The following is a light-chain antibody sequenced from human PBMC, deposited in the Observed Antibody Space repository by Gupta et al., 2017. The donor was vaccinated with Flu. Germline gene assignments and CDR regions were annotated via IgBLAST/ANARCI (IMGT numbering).Light chain of an antibody. CDR2: GAS. CDR3: QQYNNWPPVFT. CDR1: QSVSSN. J-gene: IGKJ3*01. V-gene: IGKV3-15*01. Sequence: EIVMTQSPATLSVSPGERATLSCRASQSVSSNLAWYQQKPSQAPRLPIYGASTRATGSPARFSGSGSGTEFALTISSLQSEDFAVYYCQQYNNWPPVFTFGPGTKVEIK.